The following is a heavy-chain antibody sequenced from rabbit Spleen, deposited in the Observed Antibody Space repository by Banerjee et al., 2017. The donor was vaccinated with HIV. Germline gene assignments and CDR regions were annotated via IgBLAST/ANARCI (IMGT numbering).Heavy chain of an antibody. D-gene: IGHD7-1*01. Sequence: QEQLVEYGGDLVQPEGSLTLTCKASGFSFSTKAVMCWVRQAPGKGLEWIACINAVTGKAVYASWAKGRFTFSKTSSTTVTLQMTSLTAADTATYFCARGLSYDFSDGGYGIGFHLWGPGTLVTVS. CDR2: INAVTGKA. V-gene: IGHV1S45*01. J-gene: IGHJ4*01. CDR3: ARGLSYDFSDGGYGIGFHL. CDR1: GFSFSTKAV.